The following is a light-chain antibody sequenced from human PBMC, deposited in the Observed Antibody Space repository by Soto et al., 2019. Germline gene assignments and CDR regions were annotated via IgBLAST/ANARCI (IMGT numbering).Light chain of an antibody. J-gene: IGKJ1*01. V-gene: IGKV3-11*01. CDR3: HQRTDRPPWT. Sequence: EIVLTQAPATLSLSPGERATLSCRASQSIGLAIAWYQHKPGQAPRLLIFDASQRATGIPARFRGSGSGTDFTLSISSLEPEDFAVYYCHQRTDRPPWTFGQGTKVDIK. CDR2: DAS. CDR1: QSIGLA.